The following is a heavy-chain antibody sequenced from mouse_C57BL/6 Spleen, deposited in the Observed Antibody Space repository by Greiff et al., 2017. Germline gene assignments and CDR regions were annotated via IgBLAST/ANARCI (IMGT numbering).Heavy chain of an antibody. D-gene: IGHD2-2*01. Sequence: QVQLQQSGPELVKPGASVKISCKASGYTFTDYYINWVKQRPGQGLEWIGGIYPGSGNTKYNEKFKGKATLTVDTSSSTAYMQLSSLTSEDSAVYFCARSYGYVGTLFAYWGQGTLVTVSA. CDR2: IYPGSGNT. CDR1: GYTFTDYY. V-gene: IGHV1-84*01. CDR3: ARSYGYVGTLFAY. J-gene: IGHJ3*01.